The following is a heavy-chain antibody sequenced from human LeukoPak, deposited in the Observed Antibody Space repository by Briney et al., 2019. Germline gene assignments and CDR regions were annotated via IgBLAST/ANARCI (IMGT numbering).Heavy chain of an antibody. J-gene: IGHJ3*02. Sequence: PGRSLRLSCGASGFTFSDYYMSWFRQAPGRGLEWVSYISGSGTYTNYADSVKGRFTISRDNAKNSLYLQMNSLRAEDTAVYYCARTDNSGYSGYDAFDIWGQGTMVTVSS. CDR1: GFTFSDYY. CDR3: ARTDNSGYSGYDAFDI. D-gene: IGHD5-12*01. V-gene: IGHV3-11*06. CDR2: ISGSGTYT.